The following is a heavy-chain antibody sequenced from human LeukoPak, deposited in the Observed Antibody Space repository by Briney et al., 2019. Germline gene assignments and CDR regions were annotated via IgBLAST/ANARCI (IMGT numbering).Heavy chain of an antibody. Sequence: ASVKVSCKASGYTFTGYYMHWVRQAPGQGLEWMGWINPNSGGTNYAQKFQGRVTMTRDTSISTAYMELSRLRSDDTAAYYCASEYLLWFGEDYYYGMDVWGQGTTVTVSS. CDR3: ASEYLLWFGEDYYYGMDV. CDR1: GYTFTGYY. J-gene: IGHJ6*02. CDR2: INPNSGGT. V-gene: IGHV1-2*02. D-gene: IGHD3-10*01.